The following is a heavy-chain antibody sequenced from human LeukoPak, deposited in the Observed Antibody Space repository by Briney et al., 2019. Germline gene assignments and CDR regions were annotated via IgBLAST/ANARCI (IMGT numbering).Heavy chain of an antibody. D-gene: IGHD6-19*01. J-gene: IGHJ6*03. V-gene: IGHV4-4*07. CDR1: GGSISSYY. Sequence: SETLSLTCTVSGGSISSYYWSWIRQPAGKGLEWIGRIYTSGSTNYNPSLKSRVTMSVDTSKNQFSLKLSSVTAADTAVYYCARGRRKQWLVRGYYYYYMDVWGKGTTVTVSS. CDR3: ARGRRKQWLVRGYYYYYMDV. CDR2: IYTSGST.